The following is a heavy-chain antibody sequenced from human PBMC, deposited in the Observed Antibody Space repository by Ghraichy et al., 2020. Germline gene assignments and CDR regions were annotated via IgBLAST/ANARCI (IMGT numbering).Heavy chain of an antibody. Sequence: LSLTCTVSGGSISSYYWSWIRQPPGKGLEWIGYIYYSGSTNYNPSLKSRVTISVDTSKNQFSLKLRSVTAAATAVYYCARAEWGNGPIRQYYFDYWGQGTLVTVSS. CDR2: IYYSGST. CDR1: GGSISSYY. CDR3: ARAEWGNGPIRQYYFDY. J-gene: IGHJ4*02. V-gene: IGHV4-59*01. D-gene: IGHD3-16*01.